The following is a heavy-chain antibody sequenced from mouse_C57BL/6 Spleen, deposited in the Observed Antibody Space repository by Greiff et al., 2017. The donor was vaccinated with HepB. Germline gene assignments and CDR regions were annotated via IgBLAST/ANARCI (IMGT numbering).Heavy chain of an antibody. V-gene: IGHV5-6*01. J-gene: IGHJ2*01. CDR3: ARDTTVHFDY. D-gene: IGHD1-1*01. CDR2: ISSGGSYT. Sequence: EVKLVESGGDLVKPGGSLKLSCAASGFTFSSYGMSWVRQTPDKRLEWVATISSGGSYTYYPDSVKGRFTISRDNAKNTLYLQMSSLKSEDTAMYYCARDTTVHFDYWGQGTTLTVSS. CDR1: GFTFSSYG.